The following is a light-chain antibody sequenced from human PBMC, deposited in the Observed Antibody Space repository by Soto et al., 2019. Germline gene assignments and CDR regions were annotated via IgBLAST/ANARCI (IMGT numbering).Light chain of an antibody. V-gene: IGKV3-15*01. Sequence: EIVMTQSPDTLSVSPGERATLSCRASQSISSNLAWYLQKVGQAPRLLIYGASTRAPGISARFSGSGSGTEFTLTISRLEPEDFTVYYCQQYHSLPTTFGPGTKVDIK. CDR1: QSISSN. CDR3: QQYHSLPTT. CDR2: GAS. J-gene: IGKJ3*01.